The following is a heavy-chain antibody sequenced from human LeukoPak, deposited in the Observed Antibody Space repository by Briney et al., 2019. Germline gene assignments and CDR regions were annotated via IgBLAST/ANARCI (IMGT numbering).Heavy chain of an antibody. J-gene: IGHJ4*02. V-gene: IGHV1-2*02. Sequence: GASVKVSCKASGYTFTGYYMHWVRQAPGQVLEWMGWINPNSGGTNYAQKFQGRVTMTRDTSISTAYMELSRLRSDDTAVYYCASLEADYGYNNFNYFDYWGQGTLVTVSS. CDR3: ASLEADYGYNNFNYFDY. D-gene: IGHD5-24*01. CDR2: INPNSGGT. CDR1: GYTFTGYY.